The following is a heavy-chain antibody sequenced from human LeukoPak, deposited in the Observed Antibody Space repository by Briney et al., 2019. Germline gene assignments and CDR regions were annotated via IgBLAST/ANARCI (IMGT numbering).Heavy chain of an antibody. CDR1: GFTFSSYS. CDR2: ISSSSSYI. V-gene: IGHV3-21*01. Sequence: GGSLRLSRAASGFTFSSYSMNWVRQAPGKGLEWVSSISSSSSYIYYADSVKGRFTISRDNAKNSLYLQMNSLRAGGTAVYYCARDPYSNYFIDYWGQGTLVTVSS. J-gene: IGHJ4*02. CDR3: ARDPYSNYFIDY. D-gene: IGHD4-11*01.